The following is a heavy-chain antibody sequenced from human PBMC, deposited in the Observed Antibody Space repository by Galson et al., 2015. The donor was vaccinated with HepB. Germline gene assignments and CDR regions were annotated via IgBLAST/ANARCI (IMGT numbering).Heavy chain of an antibody. J-gene: IGHJ4*02. CDR1: GFTFSSYA. CDR2: ISYDGSNK. CDR3: ARAWDLFRIFDY. V-gene: IGHV3-30-3*01. D-gene: IGHD3-10*01. Sequence: SLRLSCAASGFTFSSYAMHWVRQAPGKGLEWVAVISYDGSNKYYADSVKGRFTISRDNSKNTLYLQMNSLRAEDTAVYYCARAWDLFRIFDYWGQGTLVTVSS.